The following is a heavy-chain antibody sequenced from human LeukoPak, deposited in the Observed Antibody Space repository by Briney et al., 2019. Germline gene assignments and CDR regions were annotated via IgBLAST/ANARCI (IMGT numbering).Heavy chain of an antibody. CDR3: SRHLTYEFWSGYYSGDYYMDV. V-gene: IGHV3-7*01. J-gene: IGHJ6*03. CDR1: GFTFSSYW. D-gene: IGHD3-3*01. CDR2: IKQDGSEK. Sequence: GGSLRLSCAASGFTFSSYWMSWVRQAPGKGLEWVANIKQDGSEKYYVDSVKGRFTISRDNAKNSLYLQMNSLRAEDAAVYYCSRHLTYEFWSGYYSGDYYMDVWGKGTAVTVSS.